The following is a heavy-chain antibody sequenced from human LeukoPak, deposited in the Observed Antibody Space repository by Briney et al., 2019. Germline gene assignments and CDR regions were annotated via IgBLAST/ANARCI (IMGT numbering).Heavy chain of an antibody. Sequence: SGGSLRLSCAASGFTFSSYGMHWVRQAPGKGLEWVPFIRYDGSNKYYADSVKGRFTISRDNSKNTLYLQMNSLRAEDTAVYYCAKDSCSSTSCSTFDYWGQGTLVTVSS. D-gene: IGHD2-2*01. CDR3: AKDSCSSTSCSTFDY. CDR1: GFTFSSYG. V-gene: IGHV3-30*02. CDR2: IRYDGSNK. J-gene: IGHJ4*02.